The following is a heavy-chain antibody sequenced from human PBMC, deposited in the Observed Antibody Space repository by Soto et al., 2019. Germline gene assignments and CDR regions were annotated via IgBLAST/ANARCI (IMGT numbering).Heavy chain of an antibody. CDR2: ISYDGSSD. J-gene: IGHJ4*02. V-gene: IGHV3-30*18. CDR3: AKDRGWSSADLEY. D-gene: IGHD6-19*01. CDR1: GCTFSSFG. Sequence: QVQLVESGGGVVQPGRSLRLSCAASGCTFSSFGMHWVRQAPGKGLEWVALISYDGSSDYYVDSVKGRFTISRDKSKNTLYLQMNSLRPEDTAVYYCAKDRGWSSADLEYWGQGTLVTVSS.